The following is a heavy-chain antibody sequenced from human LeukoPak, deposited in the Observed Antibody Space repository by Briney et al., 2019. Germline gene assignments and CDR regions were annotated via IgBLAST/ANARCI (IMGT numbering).Heavy chain of an antibody. Sequence: KPSETLSLTCTVSGGSITSYSSSWIRQPPEKGLEWIGYIYYSGSTNYNPYLKSRVTISVDKSKNQVSQKMSSATAANTAVYNCARYDFWSGYTGYYYMDVWGKGTTVTVSS. CDR1: GGSITSYS. D-gene: IGHD3-3*01. CDR3: ARYDFWSGYTGYYYMDV. CDR2: IYYSGST. V-gene: IGHV4-59*01. J-gene: IGHJ6*03.